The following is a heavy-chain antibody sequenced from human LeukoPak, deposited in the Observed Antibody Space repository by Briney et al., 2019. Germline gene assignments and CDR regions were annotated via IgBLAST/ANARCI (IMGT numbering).Heavy chain of an antibody. CDR2: ISTSSSSYI. V-gene: IGHV3-21*01. Sequence: GGSLRLSCVVSGFTFSSYHMNWVRQAPGKGLEWVSSISTSSSSYIYYADSVTGRFTISRDNAKNSLYLQMNSLRVEDTAFYYCARDRWFGESLPAHFEYWGQGTLVTVSS. CDR3: ARDRWFGESLPAHFEY. J-gene: IGHJ4*02. CDR1: GFTFSSYH. D-gene: IGHD3-10*01.